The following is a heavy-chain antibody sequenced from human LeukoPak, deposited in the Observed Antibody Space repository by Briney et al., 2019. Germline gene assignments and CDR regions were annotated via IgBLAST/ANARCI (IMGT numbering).Heavy chain of an antibody. J-gene: IGHJ4*02. D-gene: IGHD5-24*01. CDR2: IHPSGSL. CDR1: GGSINYGDYY. V-gene: IGHV4-31*03. CDR3: ARGDDAYKVAY. Sequence: SETLSLTCTVPGGSINYGDYYLNWVRQHPGKGLEWIGCIHPSGSLHYNPSLMGRSTISVDTSRSLFSLNLASVTAADTAVYYCARGDDAYKVAYWSPGTLVTVSS.